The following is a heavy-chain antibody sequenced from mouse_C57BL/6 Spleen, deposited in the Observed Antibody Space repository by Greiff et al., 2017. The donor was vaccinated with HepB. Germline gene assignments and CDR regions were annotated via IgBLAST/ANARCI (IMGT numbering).Heavy chain of an antibody. V-gene: IGHV2-2*01. Sequence: VKLQESGPGLAQPSQSLSITCTVSGFSLTSYGVHWVRQSPGKGLEWLGGIWSGGSTDYNAAFISRLSTSKDNSKSQVFFKMNILQADDTAIYYCARTHYSNFYWYFDVWGTGTTVTVSS. D-gene: IGHD2-5*01. J-gene: IGHJ1*03. CDR2: IWSGGST. CDR1: GFSLTSYG. CDR3: ARTHYSNFYWYFDV.